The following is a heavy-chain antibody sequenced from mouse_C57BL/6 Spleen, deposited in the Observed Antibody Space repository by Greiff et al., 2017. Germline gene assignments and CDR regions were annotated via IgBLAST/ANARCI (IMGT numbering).Heavy chain of an antibody. CDR2: IHPNSGST. J-gene: IGHJ4*01. Sequence: QVQLQRSGAELVKPGASVKLSCKASGYTFTSYWMHWVKQRPGQGLEWIGMIHPNSGSTNYNEKFKSKATLTVDKSSSTAYMQLSSLTSEDSAVYYCATGNPYYAMDYWGQGTSVTVSS. CDR3: ATGNPYYAMDY. CDR1: GYTFTSYW. V-gene: IGHV1-64*01.